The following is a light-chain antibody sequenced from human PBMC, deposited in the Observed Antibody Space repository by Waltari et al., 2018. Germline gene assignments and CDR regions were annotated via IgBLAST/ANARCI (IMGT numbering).Light chain of an antibody. J-gene: IGKJ5*01. CDR3: LQSSSLPIT. CDR2: YAS. Sequence: EIVLTQSPDFQSVTPKEKVTITCRDSQSIGTSLHWYQQKPDQSPTLLIKYASQSISGVPSRFSGSGSETEFTLTINGLEAEDVATYYCLQSSSLPITFGQGTRLEI. CDR1: QSIGTS. V-gene: IGKV6-21*02.